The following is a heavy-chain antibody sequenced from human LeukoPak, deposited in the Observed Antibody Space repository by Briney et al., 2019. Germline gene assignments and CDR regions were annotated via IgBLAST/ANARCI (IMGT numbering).Heavy chain of an antibody. D-gene: IGHD5-12*01. V-gene: IGHV4-4*07. CDR3: ARDVEAYSGSDSGPYWFDP. CDR2: IYTSVST. CDR1: GGSISSYY. J-gene: IGHJ5*02. Sequence: SETLSLTCTVSGGSISSYYWSWIRQPAGKGLEWIGRIYTSVSTNYNPSLKSRVTMSVDTSKNQFSLKLSSVTAGDTAVYYCARDVEAYSGSDSGPYWFDPWGQGTLVTVSS.